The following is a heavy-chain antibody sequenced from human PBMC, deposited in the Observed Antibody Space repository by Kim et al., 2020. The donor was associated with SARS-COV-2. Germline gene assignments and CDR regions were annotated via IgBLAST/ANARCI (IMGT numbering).Heavy chain of an antibody. CDR2: IKQDGSEK. Sequence: GGSLRLSCAASGFTFSSYWMSWVRQAPGKGLEWVANIKQDGSEKYYVDSVKGRFTISRDNAKNSLYLQMNSLRAEDTAVYYCARWAAAGRTSPDYWGQGTLVTVSS. CDR3: ARWAAAGRTSPDY. D-gene: IGHD6-13*01. CDR1: GFTFSSYW. V-gene: IGHV3-7*01. J-gene: IGHJ4*02.